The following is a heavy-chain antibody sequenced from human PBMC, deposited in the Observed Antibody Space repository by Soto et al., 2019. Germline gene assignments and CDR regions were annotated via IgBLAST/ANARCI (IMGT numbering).Heavy chain of an antibody. CDR3: AGEWELLLGRVDY. V-gene: IGHV4-34*01. Sequence: SETLSLTCAVYGGSFSGYYWSWIRQPPGKGLEWIGEINHSGSTNYNPSLKSRVTISVDTSKNQFSLKLSSVTAADTAVYYCAGEWELLLGRVDYWGQGTLVTVSS. CDR2: INHSGST. J-gene: IGHJ4*02. CDR1: GGSFSGYY. D-gene: IGHD1-26*01.